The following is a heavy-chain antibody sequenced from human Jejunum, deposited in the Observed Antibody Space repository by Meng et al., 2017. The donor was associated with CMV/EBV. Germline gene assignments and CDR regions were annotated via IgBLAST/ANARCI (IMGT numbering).Heavy chain of an antibody. CDR2: VYYTGRT. CDR1: GASITSSGYY. Sequence: LQPQESGPELVKPSETLSLTCTVSGASITSSGYYWGWIRQPPGRGLEWIGSVYYTGRTYYSASVQSRLTISVDASNNQLSLKLTSLTAADTALYYCARGAEDTTGFYHHYFDYCGQGTLVTVSS. CDR3: ARGAEDTTGFYHHYFDY. V-gene: IGHV4-39*07. J-gene: IGHJ4*02. D-gene: IGHD2/OR15-2a*01.